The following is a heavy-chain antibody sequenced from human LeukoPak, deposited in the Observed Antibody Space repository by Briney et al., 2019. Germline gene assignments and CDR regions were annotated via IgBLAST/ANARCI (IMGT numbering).Heavy chain of an antibody. J-gene: IGHJ4*02. V-gene: IGHV3-48*04. CDR1: GFTFSGYD. Sequence: LAGGSLRLSCAASGFTFSGYDMSWVRQAPGKGLEWVSYTSSSSSTIYYADSVKSRFTISRDNAKNSLYLQMNSLRAEDSAVYFCAKQAGWGGYFYFLPFDFWGQGTLVTVSS. CDR3: AKQAGWGGYFYFLPFDF. D-gene: IGHD2-21*01. CDR2: TSSSSSTI.